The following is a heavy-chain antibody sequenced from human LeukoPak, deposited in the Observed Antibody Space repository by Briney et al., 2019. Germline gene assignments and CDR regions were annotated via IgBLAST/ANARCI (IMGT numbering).Heavy chain of an antibody. CDR3: ARGRGSGRVAEYFQH. J-gene: IGHJ1*01. CDR1: GGSINSNYYY. D-gene: IGHD2-15*01. Sequence: SETPSLTCTVSGGSINSNYYYWGWIRQPPGKGLEWIGSIDYSGSTYYNPSLKSRVTISVDTSKNQFSLKLSSVTAADTAVYYCARGRGSGRVAEYFQHWGQGTLVTVSS. V-gene: IGHV4-39*07. CDR2: IDYSGST.